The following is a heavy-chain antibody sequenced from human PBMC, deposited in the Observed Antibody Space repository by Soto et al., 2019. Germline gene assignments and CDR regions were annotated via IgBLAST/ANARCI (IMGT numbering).Heavy chain of an antibody. Sequence: EVQLVASGGGLVQPGGSLRLSCSASGFAFRTYDMHWVRQAPGKGLKWVSYIDNTASIIHYADSVKGRFTISRDNVKNALFLQMNRLRYEDTAVYSCARVKVTDPTGGTYYSTRKSYGMDVWCQGTTVTVSS. CDR3: ARVKVTDPTGGTYYSTRKSYGMDV. J-gene: IGHJ6*02. CDR1: GFAFRTYD. D-gene: IGHD4-4*01. V-gene: IGHV3-48*02. CDR2: IDNTASII.